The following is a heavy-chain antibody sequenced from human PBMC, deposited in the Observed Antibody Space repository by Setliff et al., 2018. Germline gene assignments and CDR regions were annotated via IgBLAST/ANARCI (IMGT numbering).Heavy chain of an antibody. Sequence: ASVKVSCKASGYTFTNYDINWVRQAPGQGLEWMGWINNYNFNTNYPQEFLGRVTMTTDTSTSTAYMELRSLRSDDTAVYYCARINFYVSSGYYYASDYWGQGTLVTVS. J-gene: IGHJ4*02. V-gene: IGHV1-18*01. CDR3: ARINFYVSSGYYYASDY. CDR1: GYTFTNYD. D-gene: IGHD3-22*01. CDR2: INNYNFNT.